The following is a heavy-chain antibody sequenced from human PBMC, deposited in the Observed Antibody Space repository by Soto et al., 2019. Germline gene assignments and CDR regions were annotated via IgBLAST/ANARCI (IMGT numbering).Heavy chain of an antibody. CDR2: ISYDGSNK. CDR1: GFTFSSYA. V-gene: IGHV3-30-3*01. CDR3: ARPDGRSYYYGMDV. J-gene: IGHJ6*02. Sequence: GGSLRLSCAASGFTFSSYAMHWVRQAPGKGLEWVAVISYDGSNKYYADSVKGRFTISRDNSKNTLYLQMNSLRAEDTAVYYCARPDGRSYYYGMDVWGQGTTVTVYS.